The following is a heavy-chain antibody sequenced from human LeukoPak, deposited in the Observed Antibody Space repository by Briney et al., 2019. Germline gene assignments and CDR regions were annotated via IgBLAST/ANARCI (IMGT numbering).Heavy chain of an antibody. CDR3: ARDGGSSWDQIDY. CDR1: GGSISSYY. V-gene: IGHV4-59*01. CDR2: IYYGGST. J-gene: IGHJ4*02. D-gene: IGHD6-13*01. Sequence: SETLSLTCTVSGGSISSYYWSWIRQPPGKGLEWIGYIYYGGSTNYNPSLKSRVTISVDTSKNQFSLKLSSVTAADTAVYYCARDGGSSWDQIDYWGQGTLVTVSS.